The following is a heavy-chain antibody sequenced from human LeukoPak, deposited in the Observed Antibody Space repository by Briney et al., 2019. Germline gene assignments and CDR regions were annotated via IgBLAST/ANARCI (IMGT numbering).Heavy chain of an antibody. Sequence: PVKVSCKVSGYTLTELSMHWVRQAPGQGLEWMGGIIPIFGTANYAQKFQGRVTITADESTSTAYMELSSLRSEDTAVYYCARERAAAGTSFDYWGQGTLVTVSS. V-gene: IGHV1-69*13. J-gene: IGHJ4*02. D-gene: IGHD6-13*01. CDR2: IIPIFGTA. CDR1: GYTLTELS. CDR3: ARERAAAGTSFDY.